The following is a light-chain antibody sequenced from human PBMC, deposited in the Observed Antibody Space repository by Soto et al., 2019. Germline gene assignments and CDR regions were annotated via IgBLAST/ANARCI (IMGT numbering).Light chain of an antibody. J-gene: IGKJ3*01. CDR2: GVS. CDR1: ESGSFN. V-gene: IGKV3-15*01. CDR3: QQYNDWPFT. Sequence: TQSPGTLSGSPGEQAILSCRASESGSFNLAGYHQKPAQAPRLLIYGVSTRATGIPARFSGSESGTEFTLTISSLQSEDFAVYYCQQYNDWPFTFCPGTKVDI.